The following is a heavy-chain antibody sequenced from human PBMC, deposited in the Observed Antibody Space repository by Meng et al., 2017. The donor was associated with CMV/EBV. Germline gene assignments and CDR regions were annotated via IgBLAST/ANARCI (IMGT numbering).Heavy chain of an antibody. Sequence: GESLKISCAASGFTFSSYGMHWVRQAPGKGLEWVAFIRYDGSNKYYADSVKGRFTISRDNSKNTLYLQMNSLKTEDTAVYYCTTDGVLRFLEWLSPWGQGTLVTVSS. CDR3: TTDGVLRFLEWLSP. D-gene: IGHD3-3*01. CDR2: IRYDGSNK. CDR1: GFTFSSYG. J-gene: IGHJ5*02. V-gene: IGHV3-30*02.